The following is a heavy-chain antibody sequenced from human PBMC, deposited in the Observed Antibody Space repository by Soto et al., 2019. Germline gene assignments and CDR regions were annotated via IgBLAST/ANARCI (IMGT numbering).Heavy chain of an antibody. Sequence: QVHLVQSGAEVKKPGSSVKVSCKASGGTFSTSGISWVRQAPGQGLEWVGRIVPLLGTANYAQRCQGRVRIPAEESTSTAYMELRSLRSEDTAVYYCAREYSSGWSGYWGQGTLVTVSS. V-gene: IGHV1-69*01. D-gene: IGHD6-19*01. CDR2: IVPLLGTA. CDR1: GGTFSTSG. CDR3: AREYSSGWSGY. J-gene: IGHJ4*02.